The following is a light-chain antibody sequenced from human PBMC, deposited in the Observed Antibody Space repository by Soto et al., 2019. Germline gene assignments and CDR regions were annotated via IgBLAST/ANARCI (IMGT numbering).Light chain of an antibody. V-gene: IGKV3-20*01. CDR3: QQYGSSRT. Sequence: DIVLTQSPATLSLSPGERATLSCRASQSVSSNHLAWYQQKPGQAPRLLIYGGSSRATGIPVRFSGSGSETDFTLTITRLEPEDFAMYYCQQYGSSRTFGQGTKVDIK. CDR1: QSVSSNH. J-gene: IGKJ1*01. CDR2: GGS.